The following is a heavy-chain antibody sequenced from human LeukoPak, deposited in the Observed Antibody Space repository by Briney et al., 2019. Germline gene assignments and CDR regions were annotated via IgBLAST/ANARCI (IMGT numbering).Heavy chain of an antibody. D-gene: IGHD5-18*01. CDR1: GFTFSSYW. CDR3: ARGGRYSPFDY. J-gene: IGHJ4*02. CDR2: IKQDGSEK. V-gene: IGHV3-7*01. Sequence: GGSLRLSCAASGFTFSSYWMSWVRQAPGKGLEWVANIKQDGSEKYYVDSVKGRFTISRNNAKNSLYLQMNSLRAEDTAVYYCARGGRYSPFDYWGQGTLVTVSS.